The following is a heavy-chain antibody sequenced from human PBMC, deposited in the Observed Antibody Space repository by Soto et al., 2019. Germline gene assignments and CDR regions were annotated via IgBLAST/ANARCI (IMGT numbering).Heavy chain of an antibody. D-gene: IGHD3-16*01. CDR1: GFAFSGSA. J-gene: IGHJ5*02. V-gene: IGHV3-73*01. CDR3: TRDLFSYDYSGILWFDP. Sequence: GGSLRLSCAASGFAFSGSAMYWVRQASGKGPEWVGRIRSKGHNYATEYAASVKGRFTISRDDSKNTAYLQMNSLQTEDTAVYYCTRDLFSYDYSGILWFDPWGQGTLVTISS. CDR2: IRSKGHNYAT.